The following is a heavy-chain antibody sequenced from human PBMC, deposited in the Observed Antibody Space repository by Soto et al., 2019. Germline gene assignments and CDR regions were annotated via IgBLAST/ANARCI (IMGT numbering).Heavy chain of an antibody. CDR3: ARSVVYSYGWMFDY. V-gene: IGHV3-33*01. D-gene: IGHD5-18*01. CDR1: GFTFSSYG. Sequence: QVQLVESGGGVVQPGRSLRLSCAASGFTFSSYGMHWVRQAPGKGLEWVAVIWYDGSNKYYADSVKGRFTISRDNSKNTLYLKMNSLRAEGTAVYYCARSVVYSYGWMFDYWGQGNLVTVSS. J-gene: IGHJ4*02. CDR2: IWYDGSNK.